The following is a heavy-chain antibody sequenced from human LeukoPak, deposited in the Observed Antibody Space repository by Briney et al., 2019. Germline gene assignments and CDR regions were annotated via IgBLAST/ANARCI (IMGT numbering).Heavy chain of an antibody. D-gene: IGHD6-13*01. J-gene: IGHJ4*02. CDR2: INPDGGST. V-gene: IGHV1-46*01. Sequence: ASVKVSCKASGYTFTCYWIQWVRQAPGQGLEWKGLINPDGGSTAYAHRFQGRVTMTRDTSTSTVYMDFSSLRSEDTALYYCARAPRNSSTMLDYWGQGTLVTVSS. CDR1: GYTFTCYW. CDR3: ARAPRNSSTMLDY.